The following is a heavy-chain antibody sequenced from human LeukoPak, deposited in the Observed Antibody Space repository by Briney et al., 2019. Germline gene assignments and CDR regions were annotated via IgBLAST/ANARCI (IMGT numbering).Heavy chain of an antibody. CDR3: ASLAGNQLLYDY. V-gene: IGHV3-30*03. D-gene: IGHD2-2*02. J-gene: IGHJ4*02. CDR1: GFTFSSYG. Sequence: PGRSLRLSCAASGFTFSSYGMHWVRQAPGKGLEWVAVISYDGSNKYYADSVKGRFTISGDNSKNTLYLQMNSLRAEDTAVYYCASLAGNQLLYDYWGQGTLVTVSS. CDR2: ISYDGSNK.